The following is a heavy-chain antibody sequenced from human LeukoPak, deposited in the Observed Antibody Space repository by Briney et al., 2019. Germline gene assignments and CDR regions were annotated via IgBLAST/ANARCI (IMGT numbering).Heavy chain of an antibody. CDR3: AKGGIAVAGTSDY. J-gene: IGHJ4*02. V-gene: IGHV3-7*03. D-gene: IGHD6-19*01. CDR1: GFTFSSYW. CDR2: IKQDGSEK. Sequence: GGSLRVSCAASGFTFSSYWMSWVRQAPGKGLEWVANIKQDGSEKNYVDSVKGRFTISRDNSKNTLYLQMNSLRAEDTAVYYCAKGGIAVAGTSDYWGQGTLVTVSS.